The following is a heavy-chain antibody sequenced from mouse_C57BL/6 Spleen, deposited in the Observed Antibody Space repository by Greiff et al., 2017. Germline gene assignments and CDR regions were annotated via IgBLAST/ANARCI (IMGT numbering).Heavy chain of an antibody. CDR2: INSDGGST. D-gene: IGHD1-1*01. J-gene: IGHJ3*01. CDR3: ARHYLGAWFAD. CDR1: EYEFPSHD. V-gene: IGHV5-2*01. Sequence: VQLKESGGGLVQPGESLKLSRASNEYEFPSHDMFWVRKTPEKRLELVAAINSDGGSTYYPATMQGRFIITRDNAKKTPYLQMSSLSTEETALYDVARHYLGAWFADWGQGTLVTVSA.